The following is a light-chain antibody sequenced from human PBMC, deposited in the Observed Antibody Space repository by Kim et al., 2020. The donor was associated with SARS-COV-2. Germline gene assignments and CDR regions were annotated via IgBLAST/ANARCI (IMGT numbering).Light chain of an antibody. CDR2: GAS. CDR3: QYYGNSLT. CDR1: QSFGSSY. J-gene: IGKJ4*01. V-gene: IGKV3-20*01. Sequence: LSPGERATLSCRASQSFGSSYLAWYQQKPGQSPRHLIYGASRRATGIPDRFSGSGSGTDFTLNISRLEPEDFAVYYCQYYGNSLTFGGGTKVDIK.